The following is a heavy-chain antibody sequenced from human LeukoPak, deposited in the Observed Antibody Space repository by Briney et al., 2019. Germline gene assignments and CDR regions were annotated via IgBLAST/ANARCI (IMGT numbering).Heavy chain of an antibody. J-gene: IGHJ4*02. Sequence: PSETLSLTCTVSGGSITSTIYYWGWVRQPPGKGLEWIGHIYYSGSTHYNPSLKSRLTISVDTSKNQFSLRLSSMTAADTAVYYCARRPLTPFCLDYWGQGTLVTVSS. V-gene: IGHV4-39*07. CDR1: GGSITSTIYY. CDR2: IYYSGST. CDR3: ARRPLTPFCLDY. D-gene: IGHD2/OR15-2a*01.